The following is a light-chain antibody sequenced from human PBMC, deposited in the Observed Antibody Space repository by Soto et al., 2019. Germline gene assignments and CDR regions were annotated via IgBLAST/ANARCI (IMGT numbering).Light chain of an antibody. Sequence: SYELTQPPSVSVAPGKTARITCGGNNFGSKSVHWYQQKPGQAPVLVIYYDSDRPSGIPERFSGSNSGNTATLTISRVEAGDEADYYCQVWDSSSDLHVVFGGGTKLTVL. CDR3: QVWDSSSDLHVV. J-gene: IGLJ2*01. V-gene: IGLV3-21*04. CDR1: NFGSKS. CDR2: YDS.